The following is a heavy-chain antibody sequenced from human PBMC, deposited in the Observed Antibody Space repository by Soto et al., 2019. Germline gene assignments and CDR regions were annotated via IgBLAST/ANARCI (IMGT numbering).Heavy chain of an antibody. Sequence: SVKVSCKASGGTFSSYAISWVRQAPGQGLEWMGGIIPIFGTANYAQKFQGRVTITADESTSTAYMELSSLRSEDTAVYYCASRKEGGTMIVGHAFEIWGQGTMVTVSS. D-gene: IGHD3-22*01. CDR1: GGTFSSYA. V-gene: IGHV1-69*13. J-gene: IGHJ3*02. CDR2: IIPIFGTA. CDR3: ASRKEGGTMIVGHAFEI.